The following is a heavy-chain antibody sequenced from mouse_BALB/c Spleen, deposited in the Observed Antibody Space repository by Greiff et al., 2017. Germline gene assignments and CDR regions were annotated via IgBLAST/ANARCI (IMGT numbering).Heavy chain of an antibody. Sequence: QVQLKESGPGLVAPSQSLSITCTVSGFSLTSYGVHWVRQPPGKGLEWLGVIWAGGSTNYNSALMSRLSISKDNSKSQVFLKMNSLQTDDTAMYYCARDGGVPFAYWGQGTLVTVS. CDR2: IWAGGST. CDR3: ARDGGVPFAY. J-gene: IGHJ3*01. V-gene: IGHV2-9*02. CDR1: GFSLTSYG.